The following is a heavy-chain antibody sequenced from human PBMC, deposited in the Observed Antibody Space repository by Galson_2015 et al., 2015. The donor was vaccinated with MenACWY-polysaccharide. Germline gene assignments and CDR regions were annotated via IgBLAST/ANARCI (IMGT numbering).Heavy chain of an antibody. V-gene: IGHV3-23*01. D-gene: IGHD3-22*01. Sequence: SLRLSCAASGFTFSTYAMNWVRQAPGKGLEWVSTISSSGGNTYYADSVKGRFTISRDNAKSSLYLQMNSLRAEDTAVYYCATYYHSYYAFDIWGQGTMVTVSS. J-gene: IGHJ3*02. CDR1: GFTFSTYA. CDR3: ATYYHSYYAFDI. CDR2: ISSSGGNT.